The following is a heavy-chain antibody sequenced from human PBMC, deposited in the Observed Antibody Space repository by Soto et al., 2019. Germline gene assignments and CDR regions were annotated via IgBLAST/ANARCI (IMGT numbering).Heavy chain of an antibody. V-gene: IGHV3-23*01. CDR1: GFTFSSYA. CDR2: ISPSGGST. CDR3: AKKVGGSYFFDC. Sequence: EVQLLESGGGLVQSGGSLRLSCAASGFTFSSYAMSWVRQAPGKGLEWVSGISPSGGSTYYADSVKGRFTISRDNSKNTLYLQMNSRRAEDTAVYYCAKKVGGSYFFDCWGQGTLVTVSS. D-gene: IGHD1-26*01. J-gene: IGHJ4*02.